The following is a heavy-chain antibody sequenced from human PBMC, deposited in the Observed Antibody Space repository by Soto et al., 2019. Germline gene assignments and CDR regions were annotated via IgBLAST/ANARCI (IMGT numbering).Heavy chain of an antibody. CDR2: INHSGST. Sequence: SETLSLTCAVYGGSFSGYYWSWIRQPPGKGLEWIGEINHSGSTNYNPSLKSRVTISVDTSKNQFSLKLSSVAAADTAVYYCARGGGHSSGWYRSHLWFDPWGQGTLVTVSS. CDR1: GGSFSGYY. J-gene: IGHJ5*02. V-gene: IGHV4-34*01. D-gene: IGHD6-19*01. CDR3: ARGGGHSSGWYRSHLWFDP.